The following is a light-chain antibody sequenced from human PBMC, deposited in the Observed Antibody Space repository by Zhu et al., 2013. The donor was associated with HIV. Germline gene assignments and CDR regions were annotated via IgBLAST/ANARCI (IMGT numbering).Light chain of an antibody. CDR3: QQLNIYPIT. CDR2: AAS. Sequence: DIQMTQSPSTLSASVGDRVTITCRASQSISSWLAWYQQKPGKAPKLLIYAASSLQSGVPSRFSGSGSGTDFTLTISSLQSEDFATYYCQQLNIYPITFGQGTRLEI. J-gene: IGKJ5*01. V-gene: IGKV1-5*01. CDR1: QSISSW.